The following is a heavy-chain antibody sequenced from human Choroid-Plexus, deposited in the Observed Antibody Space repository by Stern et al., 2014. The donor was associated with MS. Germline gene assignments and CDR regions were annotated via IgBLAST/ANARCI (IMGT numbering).Heavy chain of an antibody. CDR3: VRVSGSSGSDF. V-gene: IGHV3-72*01. D-gene: IGHD6-19*01. CDR1: GFTLSDHY. J-gene: IGHJ4*02. CDR2: IRNKANSYTT. Sequence: EVQLVQSGGGLVQPGGSLRLSCVASGFTLSDHYMDWVRQAPGKGVEWVGRIRNKANSYTTQYAASVKGRFVISRDDSKNSLYLQMNSLKSEDTAVYYCVRVSGSSGSDFWGQGTLVSVSS.